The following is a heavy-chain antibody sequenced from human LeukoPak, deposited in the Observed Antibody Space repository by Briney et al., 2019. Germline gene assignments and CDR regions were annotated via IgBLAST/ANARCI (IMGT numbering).Heavy chain of an antibody. CDR3: ARGAPTRWFGP. J-gene: IGHJ5*02. Sequence: SETLPLTRAVYGGTFSGYYWSWIRQPPGKGLEWIGEINHSGSTNYNPSLKSRVTISVDTSKAQFSLKLSSVTAADTAVYYCARGAPTRWFGPWGQGTLVTVS. CDR2: INHSGST. CDR1: GGTFSGYY. V-gene: IGHV4-34*01.